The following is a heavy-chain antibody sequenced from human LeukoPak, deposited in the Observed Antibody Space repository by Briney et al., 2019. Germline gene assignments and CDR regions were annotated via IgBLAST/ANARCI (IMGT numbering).Heavy chain of an antibody. J-gene: IGHJ6*02. CDR3: ARRHNWNFDGGLDV. Sequence: GESLKISCKGSGYIFTRHWIVWVRQMPGEGLAWMGIIYPGDSDTRYSPSFQGQVTISADKSISTAYLQWSSLKASDTAMYYCARRHNWNFDGGLDVWGQGTAVTVSS. D-gene: IGHD1-7*01. V-gene: IGHV5-51*01. CDR1: GYIFTRHW. CDR2: IYPGDSDT.